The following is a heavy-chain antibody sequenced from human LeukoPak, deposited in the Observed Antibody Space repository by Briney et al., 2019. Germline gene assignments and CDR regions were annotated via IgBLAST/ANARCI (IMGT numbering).Heavy chain of an antibody. V-gene: IGHV5-51*01. CDR1: GYSFSTYW. Sequence: GESLKISFKGTGYSFSTYWIVWVRQMPGKGLEWMGIINPGDSDSTYSPSFQGQVVISADMSINTAYLQWSSLKASDTAIYYCAVSPAAYYYGSGTFYWGQGTLVTVSA. CDR3: AVSPAAYYYGSGTFY. J-gene: IGHJ4*02. D-gene: IGHD3-10*01. CDR2: INPGDSDS.